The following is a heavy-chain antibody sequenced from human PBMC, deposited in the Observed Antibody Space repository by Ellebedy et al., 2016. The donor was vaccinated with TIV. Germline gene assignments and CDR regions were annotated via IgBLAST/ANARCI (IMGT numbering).Heavy chain of an antibody. D-gene: IGHD1-26*01. CDR2: ISVYNGNT. Sequence: ASVKVSXXASGYTFTSYGISWVRQAPGQGLEWMGWISVYNGNTNYAQKLQGRVTMTTDTSTSTAYMELRSLRSDDTAVYYCARLVGATGERTVDYWGQGTLVTVSS. J-gene: IGHJ4*02. CDR3: ARLVGATGERTVDY. V-gene: IGHV1-18*01. CDR1: GYTFTSYG.